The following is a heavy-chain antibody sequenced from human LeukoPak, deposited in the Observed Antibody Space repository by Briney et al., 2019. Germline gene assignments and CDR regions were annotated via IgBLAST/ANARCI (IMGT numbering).Heavy chain of an antibody. J-gene: IGHJ4*02. Sequence: ASVKVSCKASGYTFNIYGIIWVRQAPGQGLEWMGWINTNTGNPTYAQGFTGRFVFSLDTSVSTAYLQISSLKAEDTAVYYCARGRAYYYGSGSKDLWGQGTLVTVSS. D-gene: IGHD3-10*01. CDR2: INTNTGNP. CDR1: GYTFNIYG. V-gene: IGHV7-4-1*02. CDR3: ARGRAYYYGSGSKDL.